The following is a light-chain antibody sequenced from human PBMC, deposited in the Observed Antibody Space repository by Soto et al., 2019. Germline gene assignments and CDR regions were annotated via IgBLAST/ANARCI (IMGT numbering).Light chain of an antibody. V-gene: IGKV1-9*01. J-gene: IGKJ4*01. Sequence: DIQLTQSPSFLSASLGNRVTITCGASQDISNYLAWYQQKQGKPPKPLIYAASTLQSGVSSRFRGSGSGAAFTLTISSLQPEDFETYYCQQLNTSPLTFGGGTKVDIK. CDR3: QQLNTSPLT. CDR2: AAS. CDR1: QDISNY.